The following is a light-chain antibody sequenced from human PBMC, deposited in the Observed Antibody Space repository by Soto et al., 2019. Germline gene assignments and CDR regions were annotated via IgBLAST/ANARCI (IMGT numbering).Light chain of an antibody. CDR1: QGIST. Sequence: DIPLTQSPSFLSASVGDRVTIACRASQGISTLSWYQQQPGKAPKVLIYAVSSLKSGVPSRFSGSGSGTEFTLTISSLQPEDLATYYCQQVNTYPLTFGGGTKVEIK. CDR2: AVS. CDR3: QQVNTYPLT. J-gene: IGKJ4*01. V-gene: IGKV1-9*01.